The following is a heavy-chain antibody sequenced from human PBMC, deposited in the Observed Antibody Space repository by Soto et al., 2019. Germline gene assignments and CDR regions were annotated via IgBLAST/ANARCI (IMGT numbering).Heavy chain of an antibody. CDR1: GFTFDDYA. CDR3: AKDRRSAVANHAVDY. J-gene: IGHJ4*02. CDR2: ISWNSGSI. V-gene: IGHV3-9*01. D-gene: IGHD6-19*01. Sequence: GGSLRLSCAASGFTFDDYAMHWVRQAPGKGLEWVSGISWNSGSIGYADSVKGRFTISRDNAKNSLYLQMNSLRAEDTALYYCAKDRRSAVANHAVDYWGQGTLVTVSS.